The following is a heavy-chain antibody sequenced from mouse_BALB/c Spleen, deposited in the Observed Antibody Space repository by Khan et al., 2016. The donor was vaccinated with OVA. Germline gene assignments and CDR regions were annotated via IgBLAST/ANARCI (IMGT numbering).Heavy chain of an antibody. CDR3: IRGGGESRFAY. V-gene: IGHV1S137*01. D-gene: IGHD1-1*02. Sequence: QIQLVQSGAELVRPGVSVKISCKGSGYTFTDFVMHWVKQSHAKSLEWIGVISTYYGETTHNQKFKGKATMTVDKSSSTAFMELARLTSEDSAIYYCIRGGGESRFAYWGQGTLVTVSA. CDR1: GYTFTDFV. CDR2: ISTYYGET. J-gene: IGHJ3*01.